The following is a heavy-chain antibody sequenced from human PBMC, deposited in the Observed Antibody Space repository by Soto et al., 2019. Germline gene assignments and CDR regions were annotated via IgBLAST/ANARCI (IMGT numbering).Heavy chain of an antibody. CDR1: GASINTYY. J-gene: IGHJ6*02. D-gene: IGHD3-3*02. Sequence: QVQLQESGPGLVKPSETLSLTCTVSGASINTYYWSWIRQPPGKGLEWIGYIFYNGSTNYNPSLKSRVTMSGDTWNNQLSLKLSSVTAADTARYYCARHIPIFGLDVWGQGTTLTVSS. CDR3: ARHIPIFGLDV. CDR2: IFYNGST. V-gene: IGHV4-59*08.